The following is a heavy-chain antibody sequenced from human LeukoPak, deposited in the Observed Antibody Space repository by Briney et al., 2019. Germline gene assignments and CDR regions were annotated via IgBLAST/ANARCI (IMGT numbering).Heavy chain of an antibody. CDR3: ARAYYDSSGYYPPLEYYFDY. J-gene: IGHJ4*02. D-gene: IGHD3-22*01. CDR2: IYPGDSDG. CDR1: GPRISSEW. Sequence: GESLKISCRVSGPRISSEWIGWVRQMPGKGLEWMGLIYPGDSDGRYSPSFKGQVIISGDRSTRTAYLQWSSLKASDTAMYYCARAYYDSSGYYPPLEYYFDYWGQGTLVTVSS. V-gene: IGHV5-51*01.